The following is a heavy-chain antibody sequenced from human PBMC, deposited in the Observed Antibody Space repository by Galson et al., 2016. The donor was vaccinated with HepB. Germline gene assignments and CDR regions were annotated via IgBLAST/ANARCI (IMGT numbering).Heavy chain of an antibody. J-gene: IGHJ6*03. V-gene: IGHV1-2*02. Sequence: SVKVSCKASGYTFTAYYIHWVRQAPGQGPEWMGWIHPNSGGTKYAQKFQGRVTMTRDTSTSTADLELTSLISDDTAVYYCARDKGEAGGKYYYYMDVWGKGTTVTVSS. D-gene: IGHD2-8*02. CDR2: IHPNSGGT. CDR1: GYTFTAYY. CDR3: ARDKGEAGGKYYYYMDV.